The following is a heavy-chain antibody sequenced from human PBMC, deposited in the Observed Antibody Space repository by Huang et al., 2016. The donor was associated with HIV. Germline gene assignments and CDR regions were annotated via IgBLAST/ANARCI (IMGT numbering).Heavy chain of an antibody. Sequence: EVHLVESGGGLVQPGGSLRLSCAASGFTFSSYSMNWVRQTRGKGLEWVSNISSTGSAKYYAESVKDRFTISRDNANNSFYLQMNSLRAEDAGVYFCAMGYGPFDFWGQGTLVTVSS. V-gene: IGHV3-48*01. CDR3: AMGYGPFDF. CDR2: ISSTGSAK. J-gene: IGHJ4*02. CDR1: GFTFSSYS. D-gene: IGHD5-18*01.